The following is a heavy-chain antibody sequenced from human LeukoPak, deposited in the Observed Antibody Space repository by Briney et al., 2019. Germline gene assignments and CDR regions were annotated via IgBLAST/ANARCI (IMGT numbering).Heavy chain of an antibody. CDR2: INEDGTEK. CDR1: GFTFTKYW. J-gene: IGHJ4*02. V-gene: IGHV3-7*03. CDR3: AKDHSRFTY. Sequence: GGSLRLSCAASGFTFTKYWLTWVCQAPGKGLEWVANINEDGTEKHYVDSVKGRFTISRDNAKNSLYLQMNSLRAEDTAMYYCAKDHSRFTYWGQGTLVTVSS. D-gene: IGHD2-15*01.